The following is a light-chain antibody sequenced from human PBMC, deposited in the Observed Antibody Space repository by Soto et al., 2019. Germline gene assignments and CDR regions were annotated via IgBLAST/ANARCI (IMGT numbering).Light chain of an antibody. CDR2: EVN. CDR3: SSYSTSYFYF. Sequence: QSVLTQPPSASGSPGQSVTISCTGTSSDVGGYNYVSWYQQHPGKAPKLIMFEVNKRPSGVPDRFSGSKSGNTASLTVSGLQAEDEADYYCSSYSTSYFYFFGSGTKVTVL. CDR1: SSDVGGYNY. J-gene: IGLJ1*01. V-gene: IGLV2-8*01.